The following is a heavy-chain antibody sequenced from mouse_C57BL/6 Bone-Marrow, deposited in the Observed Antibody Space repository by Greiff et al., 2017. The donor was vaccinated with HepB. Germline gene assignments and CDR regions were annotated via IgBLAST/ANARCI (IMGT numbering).Heavy chain of an antibody. CDR1: GYAFTNYL. D-gene: IGHD2-5*01. CDR2: INPGSGGT. J-gene: IGHJ3*01. CDR3: ARGDYYSKGAWFGY. V-gene: IGHV1-54*01. Sequence: QVQLQQSGAELVRPGTSVKVSCKASGYAFTNYLIEWVKQRPGQGLEWIGVINPGSGGTNYNEKFKGKATLTADKSSSTAYMRLSSLTSEDSAVYFGARGDYYSKGAWFGYWGQGTRVTVSA.